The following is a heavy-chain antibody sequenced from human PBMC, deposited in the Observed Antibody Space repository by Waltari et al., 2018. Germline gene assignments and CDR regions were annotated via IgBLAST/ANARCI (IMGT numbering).Heavy chain of an antibody. D-gene: IGHD3-10*01. CDR3: ARGRYGGNVHPFYYNGMDV. Sequence: QVQLVQSGAEVREPGASVKVSCKASGYSFIDYYIQWVRQAPGQGPEWMGIFKRSSSRTRYEEKFQGRVSRTRDTSTTTVYMQLSSLRSEDTAVYYCARGRYGGNVHPFYYNGMDVWGQGTTVTV. V-gene: IGHV1-46*01. J-gene: IGHJ6*02. CDR1: GYSFIDYY. CDR2: FKRSSSRT.